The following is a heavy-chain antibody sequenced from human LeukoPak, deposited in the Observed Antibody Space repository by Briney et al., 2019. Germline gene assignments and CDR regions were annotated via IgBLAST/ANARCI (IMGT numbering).Heavy chain of an antibody. CDR2: ISSSGSTI. V-gene: IGHV3-48*04. Sequence: GGSLRLSCAASGFTFSSYGMNWVRQAPGKGLEWVSYISSSGSTIYYADSVKGRFTISRDNAKNSLYLQMNSLRAEDTAVYYCAREAAAETKGGNWFDPWGQGTLVTVSS. J-gene: IGHJ5*02. D-gene: IGHD6-13*01. CDR3: AREAAAETKGGNWFDP. CDR1: GFTFSSYG.